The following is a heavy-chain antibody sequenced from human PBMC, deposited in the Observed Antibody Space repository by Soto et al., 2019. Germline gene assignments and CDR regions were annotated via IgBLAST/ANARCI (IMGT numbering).Heavy chain of an antibody. CDR3: ARGAEGYSYGRIDY. CDR1: GGSISSSNW. V-gene: IGHV4-4*02. CDR2: IYHSGST. D-gene: IGHD5-18*01. J-gene: IGHJ4*02. Sequence: PSETLSLTCAVSGGSISSSNWWSWVRQPPGKGLEWIGEIYHSGSTNYNPSLKSRVTTSVDKSKNQFSLKLSSVTAADTAVYYCARGAEGYSYGRIDYWGQGTLVTVSS.